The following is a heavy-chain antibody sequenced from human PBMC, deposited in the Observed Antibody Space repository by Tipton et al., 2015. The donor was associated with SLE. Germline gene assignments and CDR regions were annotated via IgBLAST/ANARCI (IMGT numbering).Heavy chain of an antibody. CDR1: GFTFSIYA. J-gene: IGHJ5*02. V-gene: IGHV4-34*08. D-gene: IGHD6-6*01. CDR3: AARPGGWFDP. CDR2: INDSGST. Sequence: LRLSCAASGFTFSIYAMHWVRQPPGKGLEWIGEINDSGSTIYNPSLKSRLIISVETSKNQFSLKLTSVTAADTAVYYCAARPGGWFDPWGQGTLVTVSS.